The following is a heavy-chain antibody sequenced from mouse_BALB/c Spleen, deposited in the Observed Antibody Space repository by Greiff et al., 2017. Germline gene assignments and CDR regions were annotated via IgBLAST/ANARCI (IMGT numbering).Heavy chain of an antibody. D-gene: IGHD2-4*01. J-gene: IGHJ3*01. CDR1: GFTFSSYG. Sequence: VQLKESGGDLVKPGGSLKLSCAASGFTFSSYGMSWVRQTPDKRLEWVATISSGGSYTYYPDSVKGRFTISRDNAKNTLYLQMSSLKSEDTAMYYCARQGMIKFAYWGQGTLVTVSA. CDR3: ARQGMIKFAY. V-gene: IGHV5-6*01. CDR2: ISSGGSYT.